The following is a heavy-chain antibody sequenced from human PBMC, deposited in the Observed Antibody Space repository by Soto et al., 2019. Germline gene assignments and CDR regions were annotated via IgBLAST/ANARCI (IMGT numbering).Heavy chain of an antibody. CDR1: GGSISSSSYF. CDR2: IYYSGST. Sequence: SETLSLTCTVSGGSISSSSYFWGWIRQPPGKGLEWIGSIYYSGSTYYNPSLKSRVTISVDTSKNQFSLKLSSVTAADTAVYYCARAGSGWYAGDYWGQGTLVTVSS. V-gene: IGHV4-39*01. J-gene: IGHJ4*02. CDR3: ARAGSGWYAGDY. D-gene: IGHD6-19*01.